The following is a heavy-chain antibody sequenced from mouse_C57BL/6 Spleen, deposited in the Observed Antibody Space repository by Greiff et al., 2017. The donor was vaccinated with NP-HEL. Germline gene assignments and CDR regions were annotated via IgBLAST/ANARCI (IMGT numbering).Heavy chain of an antibody. J-gene: IGHJ4*01. V-gene: IGHV1-9*01. CDR1: GYTFTGYW. D-gene: IGHD3-2*02. CDR2: ILPGSGST. Sequence: VQLQQSGAELMKPGASVKLSCKATGYTFTGYWIEWVKQRPGHGLEWIGEILPGSGSTNYNEKLKGKATFTAATSSNTAYMQLSSLTTEDSAIYYCARGGAQATRRYYAMDYWGQGTSVTVSS. CDR3: ARGGAQATRRYYAMDY.